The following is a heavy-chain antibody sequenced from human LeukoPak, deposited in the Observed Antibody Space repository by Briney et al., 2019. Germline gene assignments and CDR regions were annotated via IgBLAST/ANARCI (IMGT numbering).Heavy chain of an antibody. CDR3: ARDLSYGDESYYYYYMDV. V-gene: IGHV1-2*02. CDR1: GYTFTSYG. Sequence: EASVKVSCKASGYTFTSYGISWVRQAPGQGLEWMGWINPNSGGTNYAQKFQGRVTMTRDTSISTAYMELSRLISDDTAVYYCARDLSYGDESYYYYYMDVWGIGTTVTISS. D-gene: IGHD4-17*01. CDR2: INPNSGGT. J-gene: IGHJ6*03.